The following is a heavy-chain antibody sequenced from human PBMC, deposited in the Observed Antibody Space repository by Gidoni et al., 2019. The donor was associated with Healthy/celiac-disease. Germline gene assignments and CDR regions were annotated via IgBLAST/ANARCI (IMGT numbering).Heavy chain of an antibody. CDR3: ARLTVYSYGSYYFDY. CDR2: IYYSGST. Sequence: QLQLQESGPGLVTPSETLSLTCTVSGGSISSSSYYWGWIRQPPGKGLEWIGSIYYSGSTYYNPSLKSRVTISVDTSKNQFSRKLSSVTAADTAVYYCARLTVYSYGSYYFDYWGQGTLVTVSS. J-gene: IGHJ4*02. V-gene: IGHV4-39*01. CDR1: GGSISSSSYY. D-gene: IGHD5-18*01.